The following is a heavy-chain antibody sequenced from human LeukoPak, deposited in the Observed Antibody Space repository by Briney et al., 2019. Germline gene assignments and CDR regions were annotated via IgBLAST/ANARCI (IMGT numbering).Heavy chain of an antibody. CDR2: INPNSGGT. CDR1: GYTFTGYY. D-gene: IGHD4-11*01. CDR3: ARGGYDYSPPYYYYYMDV. Sequence: ASVKVSCKASGYTFTGYYMHWVRQAPGQGLEWMGWINPNSGGTNYAQKFQGWVTMTRDTSISTAYMELSRLRSDDTAVYYCARGGYDYSPPYYYYYMDVWGKGTTVTVSS. J-gene: IGHJ6*03. V-gene: IGHV1-2*04.